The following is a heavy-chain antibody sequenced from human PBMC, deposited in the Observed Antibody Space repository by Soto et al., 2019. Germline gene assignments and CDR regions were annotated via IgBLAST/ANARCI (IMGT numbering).Heavy chain of an antibody. CDR3: AREGQYSGYGHFDY. Sequence: PSETLSLTCAVYGGSFSGYYWSWIRQPPEKGLEWIGEINHSGSTNYNPSLKSRVTISVDTSKNQFSLKLSSVTAADTVVYYCAREGQYSGYGHFDYWGQGTLVTVSS. V-gene: IGHV4-34*01. D-gene: IGHD5-12*01. J-gene: IGHJ4*02. CDR1: GGSFSGYY. CDR2: INHSGST.